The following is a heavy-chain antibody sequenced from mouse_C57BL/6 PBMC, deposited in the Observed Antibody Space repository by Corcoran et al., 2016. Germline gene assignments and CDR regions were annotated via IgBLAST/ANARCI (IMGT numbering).Heavy chain of an antibody. CDR2: INPNNGGT. CDR3: ARYTTVVATEFYY. V-gene: IGHV1-26*01. D-gene: IGHD1-1*01. Sequence: EVQLQQSGPELVKPGASVKISCKASGYTFTDYYMNWVKQSHGKSLEWIGDINPNNGGTSYNQKFKGKATLTVDKSSSTAYMELRSLTSEDSAVYYCARYTTVVATEFYYWGQGTTLTVSS. J-gene: IGHJ2*01. CDR1: GYTFTDYY.